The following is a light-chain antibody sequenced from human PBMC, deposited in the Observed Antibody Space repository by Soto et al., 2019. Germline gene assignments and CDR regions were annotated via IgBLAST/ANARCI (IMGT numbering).Light chain of an antibody. CDR2: DIS. V-gene: IGLV2-11*01. Sequence: QSALTQPRSVSGSPGQSVTISCTGTSSDVGGYDCVSWYQQHPGKAPKVMIYDISKRPSGVPDRFSGSKSGNTASLTISGLQAEDEADYYCNSYTSSSTYVFGTGTKLTVL. CDR3: NSYTSSSTYV. J-gene: IGLJ1*01. CDR1: SSDVGGYDC.